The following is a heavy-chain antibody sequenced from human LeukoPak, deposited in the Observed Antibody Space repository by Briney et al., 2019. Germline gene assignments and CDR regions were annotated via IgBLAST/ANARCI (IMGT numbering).Heavy chain of an antibody. D-gene: IGHD3-3*01. CDR3: ARDPVNYDFWSGYYFDY. Sequence: ASVKVSCKASGYTFTGYYMHWVRQAPGQGLEWMGWINPNSGGTNYAQKFQGRVTMTRDTSISTAYMELSRLRSDDTAVYYCARDPVNYDFWSGYYFDYRGQGTLVTVSS. V-gene: IGHV1-2*02. CDR2: INPNSGGT. CDR1: GYTFTGYY. J-gene: IGHJ4*02.